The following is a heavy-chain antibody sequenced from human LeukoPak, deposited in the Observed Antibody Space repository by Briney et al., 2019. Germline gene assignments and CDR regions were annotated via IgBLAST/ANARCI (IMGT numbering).Heavy chain of an antibody. J-gene: IGHJ4*02. CDR1: GGSISSGDYY. CDR3: ARDRTDYYDSSGYFDY. V-gene: IGHV4-30-4*01. CDR2: IYYSGST. Sequence: SETLSLTCTVSGGSISSGDYYWSWIRQPPGKGLEWIGYIYYSGSTYYNPSLKSRVTISVDTSKNQFSLKLSSVTAADTAVYYCARDRTDYYDSSGYFDYRGQGTLVTVSS. D-gene: IGHD3-22*01.